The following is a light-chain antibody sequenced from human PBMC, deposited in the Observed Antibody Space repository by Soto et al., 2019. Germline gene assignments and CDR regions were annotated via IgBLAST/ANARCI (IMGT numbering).Light chain of an antibody. CDR2: ENN. CDR1: SSNIGAGYE. CDR3: QSYDSSLSGYV. J-gene: IGLJ1*01. V-gene: IGLV1-40*01. Sequence: QSVLTQPPSVYEAPGQRVTISCTGSSSNIGAGYEAHWYQQVPGTAPKLLIYENNNRPSGVPDRFSGSKSGTSASLAITGLQAEDDAEYYCQSYDSSLSGYVFGTGTKLTVL.